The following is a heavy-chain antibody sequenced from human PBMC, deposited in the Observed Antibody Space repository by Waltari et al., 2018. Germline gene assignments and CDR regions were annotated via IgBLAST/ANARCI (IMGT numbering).Heavy chain of an antibody. Sequence: QVQLVQSGAEVKKPGASVKVSCKASGYTFTGYYMHWVRQPPGQGLEWMGWINPNSGGTNYAQKFQGWVTMTRDTSISTAYMELSRLRSDDTAVYYCARDVNYGDYGWFDPWGQGTLVTVSS. CDR3: ARDVNYGDYGWFDP. CDR1: GYTFTGYY. V-gene: IGHV1-2*04. CDR2: INPNSGGT. D-gene: IGHD4-17*01. J-gene: IGHJ5*02.